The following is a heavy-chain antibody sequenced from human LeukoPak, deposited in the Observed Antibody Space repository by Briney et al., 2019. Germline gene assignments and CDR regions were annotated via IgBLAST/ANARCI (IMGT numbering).Heavy chain of an antibody. J-gene: IGHJ3*02. V-gene: IGHV5-51*01. CDR1: GYNFTTYW. D-gene: IGHD4-23*01. Sequence: GESLKISCKGSGYNFTTYWIGWVRQMPGKGLEWMGIIYPGDSDTRYSPSFQGQVTISADKSISTAYLHWSSLKASDTAIYYCARPDDYGGKPAAFDIWGQGTLVTVSS. CDR3: ARPDDYGGKPAAFDI. CDR2: IYPGDSDT.